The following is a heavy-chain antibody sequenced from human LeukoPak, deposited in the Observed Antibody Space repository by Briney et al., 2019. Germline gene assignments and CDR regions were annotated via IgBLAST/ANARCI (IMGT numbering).Heavy chain of an antibody. J-gene: IGHJ5*02. CDR3: AKGSPPFAHNWFDP. Sequence: PSETLSLTCTVSGGSISTYYWSWIRQSPEKGLEWIGDVYHSGSTNYNPSLKSRVTISVDTSKNQFSLRLTSVTAADTAVYYCAKGSPPFAHNWFDPWSQGTLVTVSS. CDR1: GGSISTYY. D-gene: IGHD3-10*01. CDR2: VYHSGST. V-gene: IGHV4-59*12.